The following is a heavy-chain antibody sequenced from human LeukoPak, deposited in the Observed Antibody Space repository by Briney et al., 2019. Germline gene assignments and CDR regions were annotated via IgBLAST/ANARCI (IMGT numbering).Heavy chain of an antibody. V-gene: IGHV5-51*01. CDR3: ARQEYCSGGSCYTWFDP. D-gene: IGHD2-15*01. CDR1: GYSFTSYW. Sequence: GESLKISCKGSGYSFTSYWIGWVRQMPGKGLEWMGIIYPGDSDTRYSPSFQGQVTISAVKSISTAYLQWSSLKASDTAMYYCARQEYCSGGSCYTWFDPWGQGTLVIVSS. J-gene: IGHJ5*02. CDR2: IYPGDSDT.